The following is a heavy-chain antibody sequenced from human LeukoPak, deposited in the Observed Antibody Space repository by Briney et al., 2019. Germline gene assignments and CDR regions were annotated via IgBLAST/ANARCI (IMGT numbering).Heavy chain of an antibody. J-gene: IGHJ6*03. CDR1: GYSISSGYY. CDR2: IYHSGST. CDR3: ARNDFWSGSSYYYYYYMDV. Sequence: SETLSLTRAVSGYSISSGYYWGWIRQPPGKGLEWIGSIYHSGSTYYNPSLKSRVTISVDTSKNQFSLKLSSVTAADTAVYYCARNDFWSGSSYYYYYYMDVWGKGTTVTVSS. V-gene: IGHV4-38-2*01. D-gene: IGHD3-3*01.